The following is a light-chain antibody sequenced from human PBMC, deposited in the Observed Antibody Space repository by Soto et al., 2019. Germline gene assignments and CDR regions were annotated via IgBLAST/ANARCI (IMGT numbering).Light chain of an antibody. V-gene: IGKV3-20*01. CDR2: GAS. CDR3: QQSSSSPIT. J-gene: IGKJ5*01. CDR1: QSVSNNY. Sequence: VLTQPPGTLSLSPGERSTLSCRPSQSVSNNYLAWYQQKPGQAPRLPIYGASNRATGIPDRFSGSGSGTDFTLSISRLEAEDFAVYDCQQSSSSPITCGQGTRLEIK.